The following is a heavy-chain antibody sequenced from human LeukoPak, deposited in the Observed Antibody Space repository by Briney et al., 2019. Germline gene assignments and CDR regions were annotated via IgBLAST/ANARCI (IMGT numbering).Heavy chain of an antibody. CDR1: GLTFSSYW. CDR3: ARDVSANDY. D-gene: IGHD2-8*01. CDR2: IKQDGSEK. J-gene: IGHJ4*02. V-gene: IGHV3-7*01. Sequence: GGSLRLSCTASGLTFSSYWMSWVRQAPGQGLEWVANIKQDGSEKYYVDSVKGRFTISRDNAKNSLYLQMNSLRVEDTAVYYCARDVSANDYWGQGTLVTVSS.